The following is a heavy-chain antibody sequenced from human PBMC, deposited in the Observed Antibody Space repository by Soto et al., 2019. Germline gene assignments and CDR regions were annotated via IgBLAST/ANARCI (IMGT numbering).Heavy chain of an antibody. CDR1: GLTFSDYY. V-gene: IGHV3-11*01. D-gene: IGHD6-19*01. Sequence: PGGSLRLSCAASGLTFSDYYMSWIRQAPGKGPEWISYISYTGSLLYYADSVRGRFTISRDNADNSLYLQMNSLRAEDTAMYYCARGGGSSGLLLPHPFDSWGQGTLVTVSS. CDR2: ISYTGSLL. J-gene: IGHJ4*02. CDR3: ARGGGSSGLLLPHPFDS.